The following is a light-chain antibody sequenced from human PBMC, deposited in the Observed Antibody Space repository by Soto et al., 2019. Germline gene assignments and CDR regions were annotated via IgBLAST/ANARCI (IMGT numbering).Light chain of an antibody. CDR2: GVS. CDR3: QQSDRSVYT. Sequence: EIVLTQSPGTLSFSPGEIATLSGTASQSVSSALLAWYRQIPGQAHRLLIYGVSSRATGIPDRFRGSGSGTEFTLTIRGLEPEECAVYYCQQSDRSVYTFGQGTKREIK. CDR1: QSVSSAL. J-gene: IGKJ2*01. V-gene: IGKV3-20*01.